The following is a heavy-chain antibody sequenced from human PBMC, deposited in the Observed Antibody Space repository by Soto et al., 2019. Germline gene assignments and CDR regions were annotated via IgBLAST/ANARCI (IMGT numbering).Heavy chain of an antibody. V-gene: IGHV1-3*01. D-gene: IGHD3-22*01. J-gene: IGHJ4*02. CDR2: INAGNGDT. CDR3: ARDWTHYDSSGPGDY. CDR1: GYTFTSYP. Sequence: GASVKVSCKASGYTFTSYPMHWVRQAPGQGLEWMGWINAGNGDTKYSQKFQGRVTITRDTSANTAYMELSSLRPEDTAVFYCARDWTHYDSSGPGDYWGQGTLVTVSS.